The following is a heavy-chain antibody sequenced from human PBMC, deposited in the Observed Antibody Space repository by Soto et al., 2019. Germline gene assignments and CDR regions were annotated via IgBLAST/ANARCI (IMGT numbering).Heavy chain of an antibody. V-gene: IGHV1-46*01. Sequence: QVLLVQSGAEVTRPGASLKVSCKASGYNFISHYIHWVRQAPGQGLEWMGFINPSGGSTTHAQNFQGRPSMTTDTSSSTVYMQMCGLRSEDEAVYYCARIYLSSKSSLSYFDYWGQGTLVTVSS. CDR3: ARIYLSSKSSLSYFDY. CDR1: GYNFISHY. J-gene: IGHJ4*02. D-gene: IGHD2-2*01. CDR2: INPSGGST.